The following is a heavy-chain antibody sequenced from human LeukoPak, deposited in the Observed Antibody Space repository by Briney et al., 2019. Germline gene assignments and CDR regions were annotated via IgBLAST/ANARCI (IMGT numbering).Heavy chain of an antibody. Sequence: SETLSLTSTVSGGSLSSSSYYCGWIRQPPGKGLEWIGSIYYSGSTYYNPSLKSRVTISVDTSKNQFSLKLSSVTGADTAVYYCARHVGDGSFDYWGQGTLVTVSS. V-gene: IGHV4-39*01. CDR3: ARHVGDGSFDY. CDR1: GGSLSSSSYY. CDR2: IYYSGST. J-gene: IGHJ4*02. D-gene: IGHD3-10*01.